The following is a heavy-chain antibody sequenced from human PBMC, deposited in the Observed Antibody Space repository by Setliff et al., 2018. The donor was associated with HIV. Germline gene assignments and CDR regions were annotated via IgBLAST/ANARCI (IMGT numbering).Heavy chain of an antibody. CDR2: INHSGSA. Sequence: SETLSLTCAAYGESFSGYSWTWIRQPPGKGLEWLGEINHSGSAKYNPALKSRVTTSVDTSKKQFSLKLTSVTAADTAVYYCARGTKGIQLWYTLFFDYWGQGTRVTVSS. CDR1: GESFSGYS. D-gene: IGHD5-18*01. CDR3: ARGTKGIQLWYTLFFDY. V-gene: IGHV4-34*01. J-gene: IGHJ4*02.